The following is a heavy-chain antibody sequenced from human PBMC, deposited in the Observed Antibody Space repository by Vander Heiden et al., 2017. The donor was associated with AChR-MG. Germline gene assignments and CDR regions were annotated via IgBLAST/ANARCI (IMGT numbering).Heavy chain of an antibody. D-gene: IGHD3-9*01. Sequence: EVQLVESGGGLVQPGGSLRLSCAASGFTFSSYWMSGVRQAPGKGLEWVANIKQDGSEKYYVDSAKGRFTISRDNAKNSLYLQMSSLSAEDTAVYYCARSDKYILTCYYMVFYYFDFWGQGTLVTVSS. CDR1: GFTFSSYW. CDR3: ARSDKYILTCYYMVFYYFDF. CDR2: IKQDGSEK. J-gene: IGHJ4*02. V-gene: IGHV3-7*01.